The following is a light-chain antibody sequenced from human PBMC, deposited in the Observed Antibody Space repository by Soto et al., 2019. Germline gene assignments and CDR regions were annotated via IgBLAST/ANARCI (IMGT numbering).Light chain of an antibody. J-gene: IGKJ3*01. CDR1: QSVSSSY. CDR3: QQYGSSPRFT. CDR2: GAS. Sequence: EIVLTQSPGTLSLSPGERATLSCRASQSVSSSYFAWYQQKPGQAPRLLIYGASSRATGMPDRFSGSGSGTYFTLTISRLEPEDFAVYYCQQYGSSPRFTFGPGNKVDIK. V-gene: IGKV3-20*01.